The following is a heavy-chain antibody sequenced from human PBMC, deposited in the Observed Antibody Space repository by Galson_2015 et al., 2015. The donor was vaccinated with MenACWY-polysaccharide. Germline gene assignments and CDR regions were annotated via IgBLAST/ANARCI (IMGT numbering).Heavy chain of an antibody. J-gene: IGHJ6*02. D-gene: IGHD2-2*01. CDR3: ARDYCTRTTCSGMDV. CDR2: ISYDATNK. CDR1: GFTFSSFA. V-gene: IGHV3-30-3*01. Sequence: SLRLSCAASGFTFSSFAMHWVRQAPGKGLDWVAVISYDATNKFYADSAKGRFTDSRDNSAKTVHLEMNSLRAEDTATYYCARDYCTRTTCSGMDVWGQGTTVTVSS.